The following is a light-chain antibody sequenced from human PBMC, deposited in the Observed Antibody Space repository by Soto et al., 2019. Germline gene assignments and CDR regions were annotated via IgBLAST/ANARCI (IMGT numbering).Light chain of an antibody. CDR1: QTIRSNF. J-gene: IGKJ3*01. V-gene: IGKV3-20*01. CDR2: GAS. CDR3: QQYGSPPFT. Sequence: EIVLTQSPGTLSVSPGERATLSCRASQTIRSNFLAWYQQKPGQAPRLLIYGASSRATGIPDRFRGSGSGTDFTLTINRLEPDDFQLYYCQQYGSPPFTFGPGTKVDIK.